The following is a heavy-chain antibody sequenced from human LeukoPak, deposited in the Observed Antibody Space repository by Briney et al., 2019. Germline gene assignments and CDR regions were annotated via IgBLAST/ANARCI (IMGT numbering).Heavy chain of an antibody. J-gene: IGHJ2*01. CDR2: IYPGDSDT. D-gene: IGHD3-16*01. V-gene: IGHV5-51*01. Sequence: GESLEISCQGSGFRFDIYWIGWVRQIPGKGLEWMGNIYPGDSDTRFSPSFQGQATMSADRSSGTAYLQWSSLKASDTAMYYCARRQGGQNWHFDLWGRGTAVTVSS. CDR1: GFRFDIYW. CDR3: ARRQGGQNWHFDL.